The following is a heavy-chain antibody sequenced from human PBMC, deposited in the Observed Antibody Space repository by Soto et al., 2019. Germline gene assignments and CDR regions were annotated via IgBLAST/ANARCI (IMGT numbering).Heavy chain of an antibody. D-gene: IGHD4-17*01. Sequence: PGGSLGLSCAASGFPFSSYSMNWVRQAPGKGLEWVSSISSSSSYIYYADSVKGRFTISRDNAKNSLYLQMNSLRAEDTAVYYCARERSPGRYGKYFDYWGQGTLVTVSS. J-gene: IGHJ4*02. CDR2: ISSSSSYI. CDR3: ARERSPGRYGKYFDY. V-gene: IGHV3-21*01. CDR1: GFPFSSYS.